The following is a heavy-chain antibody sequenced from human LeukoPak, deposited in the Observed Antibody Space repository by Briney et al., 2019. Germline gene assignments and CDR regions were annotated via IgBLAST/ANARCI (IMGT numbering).Heavy chain of an antibody. J-gene: IGHJ4*02. V-gene: IGHV4-59*08. Sequence: SETLSLTCTVSGASISSFYWSWIRQPPGKALEWIGNIYHSGGTNYNPSLKSRVTISVDTSKTKFSLKLSSVTAADTAVYYCARQGRNRDFCSSISCHYFDFWGQGALATVSS. D-gene: IGHD2-2*01. CDR3: ARQGRNRDFCSSISCHYFDF. CDR1: GASISSFY. CDR2: IYHSGGT.